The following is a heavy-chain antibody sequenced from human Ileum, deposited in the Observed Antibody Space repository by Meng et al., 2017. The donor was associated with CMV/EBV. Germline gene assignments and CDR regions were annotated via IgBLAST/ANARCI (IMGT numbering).Heavy chain of an antibody. CDR3: AKDYIASLANDY. CDR2: IGAAGDT. D-gene: IGHD2-21*01. Sequence: EGQLWASGGGLVQPGESLRLSCVASGFTLSSYVMNWVRQAPGKGLEWVSTIGAAGDTYYAASVKGRFTVSRDNSKNTLYLQMNSVRAEDTATYYCAKDYIASLANDYWGQGTLVTVSS. CDR1: GFTLSSYV. J-gene: IGHJ4*02. V-gene: IGHV3-23*01.